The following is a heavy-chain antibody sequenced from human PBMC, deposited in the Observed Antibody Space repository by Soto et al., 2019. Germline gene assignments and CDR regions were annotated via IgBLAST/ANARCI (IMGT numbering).Heavy chain of an antibody. V-gene: IGHV4-59*08. CDR1: GGSISSYY. CDR3: ARQNTAMVTTIDYYYYYGMDV. D-gene: IGHD5-18*01. J-gene: IGHJ6*02. Sequence: SETLSLTCTVSGGSISSYYWSWIRQPPGKGLEWIGYIYYSGSTNYNPSLKSRVTISVDTSKNQFSLKLSSVTAADTAVYYCARQNTAMVTTIDYYYYYGMDVWGQGTTVTVSS. CDR2: IYYSGST.